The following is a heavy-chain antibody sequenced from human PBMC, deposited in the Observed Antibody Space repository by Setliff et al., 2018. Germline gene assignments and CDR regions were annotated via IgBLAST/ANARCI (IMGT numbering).Heavy chain of an antibody. CDR1: GFTFSSYA. CDR2: ISGSGGST. Sequence: GGSLRLSCAASGFTFSSYAMSWVRQAPGKGLEWISAISGSGGSTYYADSVKGRFTISRDNSKNTLYLQMNSLRAEDTAVYYCAKAPSSPSVVLQFFNGMDVWGQGTTVTVSS. D-gene: IGHD3-3*01. J-gene: IGHJ6*02. V-gene: IGHV3-23*01. CDR3: AKAPSSPSVVLQFFNGMDV.